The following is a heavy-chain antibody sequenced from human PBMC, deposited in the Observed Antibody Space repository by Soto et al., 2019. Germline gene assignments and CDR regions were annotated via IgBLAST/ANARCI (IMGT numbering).Heavy chain of an antibody. J-gene: IGHJ4*02. V-gene: IGHV4-34*01. CDR2: INHSGST. D-gene: IGHD6-13*01. CDR3: ARSAPFGAAAGVFDY. CDR1: GESFSGYY. Sequence: QVQLQQWGAGLLKPSETLYVTCAVYGESFSGYYWSWIRQPPGKGLEWIGEINHSGSTNYNPSLKSRVTISVDTSNNQFSQKLSSVTAADTAVYYCARSAPFGAAAGVFDYCGQGTLVTVSS.